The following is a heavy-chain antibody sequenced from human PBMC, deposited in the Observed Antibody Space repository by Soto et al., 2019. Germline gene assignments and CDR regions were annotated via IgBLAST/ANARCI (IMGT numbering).Heavy chain of an antibody. Sequence: QVQLLESGPGLVKPSQTLSLTCTVSGGSISSGDYYWSWIRQPPGKGLEWIGYIYYSGSTYYNPSLKSRVTISADTSKNQFSLKLSSVTAADTAVYYCARAKGLLTVTISWFDPWGQGTLVTVSS. D-gene: IGHD4-17*01. J-gene: IGHJ5*02. CDR1: GGSISSGDYY. CDR2: IYYSGST. V-gene: IGHV4-30-4*01. CDR3: ARAKGLLTVTISWFDP.